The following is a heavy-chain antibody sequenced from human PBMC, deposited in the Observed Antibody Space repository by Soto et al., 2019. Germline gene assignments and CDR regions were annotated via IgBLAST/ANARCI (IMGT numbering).Heavy chain of an antibody. V-gene: IGHV2-26*01. CDR2: IFSNDEK. CDR1: GFSLSNARMG. J-gene: IGHJ6*02. CDR3: ARTQVGGKSASDYYYYGMDV. Sequence: QVTLKESGPVLVKPTETLTLTCTVSGFSLSNARMGVSWIRQPPGKALEWLAHIFSNDEKSYSTSLKSRLTNPQDTSKSQVVLTMTNMDPVDTATYYCARTQVGGKSASDYYYYGMDVWGQGTTVTVSS. D-gene: IGHD6-19*01.